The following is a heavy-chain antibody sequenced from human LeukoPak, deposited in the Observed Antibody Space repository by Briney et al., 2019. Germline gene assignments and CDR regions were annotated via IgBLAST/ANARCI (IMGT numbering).Heavy chain of an antibody. CDR3: ATASYYDYWSGYPQNWFDP. J-gene: IGHJ5*02. V-gene: IGHV1-24*01. Sequence: PWASVKVSCKVSGYTLTELSMHWVRQAPGKGLEWMGGFDPEDGETIYVQKFQGRVTMTEDTSADTAYMELSSLRSEDTAVYYCATASYYDYWSGYPQNWFDPWGQGTLVTVSS. CDR1: GYTLTELS. CDR2: FDPEDGET. D-gene: IGHD3-3*01.